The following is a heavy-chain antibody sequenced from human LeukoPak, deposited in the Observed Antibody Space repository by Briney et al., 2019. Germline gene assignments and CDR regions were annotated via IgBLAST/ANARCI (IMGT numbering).Heavy chain of an antibody. CDR2: IIPIFGTA. CDR3: ATGAFRSLRYFDHLDY. D-gene: IGHD3-9*01. V-gene: IGHV1-69*05. J-gene: IGHJ4*02. Sequence: ASVKVSCKASGGTFCSYAISWVRQAPGQGLEWLGGIIPIFGTANYAQKFQGRVTITTDESTSTAYMELSSLRSEDTAVYYCATGAFRSLRYFDHLDYWGQGTLVTVSS. CDR1: GGTFCSYA.